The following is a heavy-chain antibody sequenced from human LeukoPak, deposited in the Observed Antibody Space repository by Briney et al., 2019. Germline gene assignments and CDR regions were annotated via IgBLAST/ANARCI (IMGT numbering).Heavy chain of an antibody. V-gene: IGHV1-2*02. D-gene: IGHD6-13*01. CDR3: ARVGKQLVSSGTYYYYYMDV. Sequence: ASVKVSCKASGYTFTGYYMHWVRQAPGQGLEWMGWINPNSGGTNYAQKFQGRVTMTRDTSISTAYMELSRLRSDDTAVYYCARVGKQLVSSGTYYYYYMDVWGKGTTVTVSS. CDR2: INPNSGGT. J-gene: IGHJ6*03. CDR1: GYTFTGYY.